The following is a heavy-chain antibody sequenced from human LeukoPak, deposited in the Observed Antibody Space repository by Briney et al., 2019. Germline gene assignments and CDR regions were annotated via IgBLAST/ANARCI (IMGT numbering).Heavy chain of an antibody. CDR2: IIPIFGTA. Sequence: ASVKVSCKASGGTFSSYAISWVRQAPGQGLELMGGIIPIFGTANYAQKFQGRVTITGDKSTSTAYMELSSLRSEDTAVYYCARAGEYSYGRDFDYWGQGTLVTVSS. J-gene: IGHJ4*02. CDR3: ARAGEYSYGRDFDY. V-gene: IGHV1-69*06. D-gene: IGHD5-18*01. CDR1: GGTFSSYA.